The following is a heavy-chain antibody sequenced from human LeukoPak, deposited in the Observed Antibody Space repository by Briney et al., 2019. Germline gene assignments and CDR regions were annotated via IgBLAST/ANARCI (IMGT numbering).Heavy chain of an antibody. Sequence: QPGGSLRLSCSASGFNFSSYAMLWVRQAPGKGLEYVSTISSNGGSTYYADSVKGRFTISRDNSKNTLYLQMSSLRAEGTAVYYCVKGGIVVLISAFDIWGQGTMVTVSS. J-gene: IGHJ3*02. D-gene: IGHD3-22*01. CDR1: GFNFSSYA. CDR2: ISSNGGST. V-gene: IGHV3-64D*06. CDR3: VKGGIVVLISAFDI.